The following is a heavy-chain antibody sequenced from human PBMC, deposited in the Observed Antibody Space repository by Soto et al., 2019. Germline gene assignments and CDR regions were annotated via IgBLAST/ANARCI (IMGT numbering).Heavy chain of an antibody. CDR2: MCFSGTS. J-gene: IGHJ4*02. CDR3: ATQPYYGWGSYYVYYFNY. Sequence: SETLSLTCTVSGDSISGFYCWSWIRQPPGKGLEWIGYMCFSGTSNYNPSLKSRVTISVDTSKNQFSLKLSSVTAADTAVYYLATQPYYGWGSYYVYYFNYGAKGPRVPASS. V-gene: IGHV4-59*08. CDR1: GDSISGFY. D-gene: IGHD3-10*01.